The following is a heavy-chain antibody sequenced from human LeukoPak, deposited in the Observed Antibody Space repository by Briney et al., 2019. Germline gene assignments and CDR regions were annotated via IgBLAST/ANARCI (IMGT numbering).Heavy chain of an antibody. Sequence: PSDTLSLTCTVSGGSISSYYWSWVRQPPGKGLEWIGFIYYSGSTNYIPSLKSRVAISVDRSKNQFSLKLSSVTAADTAVYYCARDRVGGATAAFDIWGQGTMVTASS. CDR3: ARDRVGGATAAFDI. CDR2: IYYSGST. J-gene: IGHJ3*02. CDR1: GGSISSYY. D-gene: IGHD1-26*01. V-gene: IGHV4-59*13.